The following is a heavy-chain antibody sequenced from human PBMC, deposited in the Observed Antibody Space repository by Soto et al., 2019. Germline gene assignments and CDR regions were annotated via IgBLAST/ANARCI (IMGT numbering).Heavy chain of an antibody. CDR2: INQDESDK. CDR3: ATHALFLSGPLDY. J-gene: IGHJ4*02. Sequence: AGGSLRLSCAASGFTFSRQWMTWVRQAPGKGLEWVASINQDESDKYYVDSVKGRFTISRDNAKSSLFLQMNSLRAEDTAVYFCATHALFLSGPLDYWGQGTLVTVSS. CDR1: GFTFSRQW. V-gene: IGHV3-7*02. D-gene: IGHD2-8*02.